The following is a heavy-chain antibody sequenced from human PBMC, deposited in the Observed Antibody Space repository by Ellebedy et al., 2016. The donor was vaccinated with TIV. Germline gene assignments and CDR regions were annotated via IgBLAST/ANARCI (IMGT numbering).Heavy chain of an antibody. V-gene: IGHV3-11*01. CDR2: ISNSDSSI. Sequence: GESLKISCAASGFTFSDYYISWSRQAPGKGLEWVSYISNSDSSIFYADSVRGRFTISRDNAKNLLYLQMKSLRAEDTAVYYCARDARFIDHQHNWFDPWGQGTLVTVSS. CDR3: ARDARFIDHQHNWFDP. D-gene: IGHD2-2*01. CDR1: GFTFSDYY. J-gene: IGHJ5*02.